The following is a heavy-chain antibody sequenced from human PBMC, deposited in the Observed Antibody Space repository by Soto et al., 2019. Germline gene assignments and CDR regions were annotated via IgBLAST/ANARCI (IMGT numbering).Heavy chain of an antibody. D-gene: IGHD6-13*01. CDR1: GFTFSIYA. V-gene: IGHV3-23*01. J-gene: IGHJ4*02. Sequence: EVQLLESGGGLVQPGGSLRLSCAASGFTFSIYAMTWVRQAPGRGLEWVSAISGGGDNTYYADSVKGRFTISRDNSKNTLYLQMNSLRVEDTALYYCAKGDTTAVGTVDYWGQGTLVTVSS. CDR2: ISGGGDNT. CDR3: AKGDTTAVGTVDY.